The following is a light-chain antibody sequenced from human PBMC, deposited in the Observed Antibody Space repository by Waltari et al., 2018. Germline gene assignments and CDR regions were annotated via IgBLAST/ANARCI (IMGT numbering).Light chain of an antibody. CDR3: GSYTARSTYV. V-gene: IGLV2-14*03. J-gene: IGLJ1*01. CDR2: DVT. CDR1: NSDVGGYNY. Sequence: QSALTQPASVSGSPGQSITISCTGANSDVGGYNYVSWYQQYPGKAPKLIIYDVTQRPSGISKRFSGSKSGNTASLTISGLQTEGEAYYHCGSYTARSTYVFGTGTKVTVL.